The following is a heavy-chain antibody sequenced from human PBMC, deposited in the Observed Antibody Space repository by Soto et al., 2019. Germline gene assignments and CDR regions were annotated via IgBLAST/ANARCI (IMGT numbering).Heavy chain of an antibody. CDR1: GVSITDTSYY. V-gene: IGHV4-39*01. J-gene: IGHJ4*02. CDR2: IYFNGNT. Sequence: QLQLQESGPGLVKPSETLSLTCNVSGVSITDTSYYWGWIRQPPGKGLEWIGTIYFNGNTFYNPSLKSRPTIAVNTPKNKTPRRLTSGPAEDTAVYYCADQGPSWGQGPLVAAPS. CDR3: ADQGPS. D-gene: IGHD2-2*01.